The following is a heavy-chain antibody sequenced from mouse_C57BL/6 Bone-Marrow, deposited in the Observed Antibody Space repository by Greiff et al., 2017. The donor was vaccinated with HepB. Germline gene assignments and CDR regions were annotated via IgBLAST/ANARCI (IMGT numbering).Heavy chain of an antibody. V-gene: IGHV1-75*01. CDR1: GYTFTDYY. CDR3: ARSGVLLRSYYAMDY. Sequence: VQLQQSGPELVKPGASVKISCKASGYTFTDYYINWVKQRPGQGLEWIGWIFPGSGSTYYNEKFKCKATLTVDKSSSTAYMLLSSLTSEDSAVYFCARSGVLLRSYYAMDYWGQGTSVTVSS. CDR2: IFPGSGST. J-gene: IGHJ4*01. D-gene: IGHD1-1*01.